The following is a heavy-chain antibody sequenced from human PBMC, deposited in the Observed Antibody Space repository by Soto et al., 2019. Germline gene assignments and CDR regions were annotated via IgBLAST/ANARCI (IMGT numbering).Heavy chain of an antibody. J-gene: IGHJ3*01. CDR2: LYDVDGS. CDR1: GLTISGKKY. V-gene: IGHV3-53*01. Sequence: DVQLVESGGGLIQPGESLRLSCAAFGLTISGKKYVAWVRQAPGKGLEWVSALYDVDGSFYADSVKGRFTTSSDSSKTCVYLQMNDLRPDDTAVYYCATWHEREHAYDVWGQGTTVTVSS. D-gene: IGHD1-1*01. CDR3: ATWHEREHAYDV.